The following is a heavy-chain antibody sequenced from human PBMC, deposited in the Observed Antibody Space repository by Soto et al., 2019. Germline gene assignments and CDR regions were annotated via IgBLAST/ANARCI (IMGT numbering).Heavy chain of an antibody. CDR2: IKQDGSEK. Sequence: EVQLVESGGGLVQPGGSLRLSCAASGFTFSSYWMSWVRQAPGKGLEWVANIKQDGSEKYYVDSVKGRFTISRDNTKNSLYQQINSLRAEDTAVYYCAGEVDGYGPYYYYYYMDVWGKGTTVTVSS. V-gene: IGHV3-7*01. J-gene: IGHJ6*03. CDR3: AGEVDGYGPYYYYYYMDV. D-gene: IGHD4-17*01. CDR1: GFTFSSYW.